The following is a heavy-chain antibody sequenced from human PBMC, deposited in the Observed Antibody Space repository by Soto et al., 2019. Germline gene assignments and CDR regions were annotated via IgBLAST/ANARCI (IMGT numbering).Heavy chain of an antibody. D-gene: IGHD2-2*01. V-gene: IGHV1-2*02. CDR3: ARYCSSTSCQFDP. CDR2: INPNSGAS. Sequence: ASVKVSCKASGYTFTGYYLHWVRQAPGQGLEWMGGINPNSGASNYAQKFQGRVTMTRDTSISTGYMELSRLRSDDTAVYYCARYCSSTSCQFDPWGQGTLVTVSS. J-gene: IGHJ5*02. CDR1: GYTFTGYY.